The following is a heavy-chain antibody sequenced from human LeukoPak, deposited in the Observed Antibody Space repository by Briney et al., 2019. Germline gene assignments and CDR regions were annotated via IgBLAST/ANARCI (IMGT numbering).Heavy chain of an antibody. V-gene: IGHV3-23*01. CDR3: ARRQRGDLDY. Sequence: GGSLRLSCAASGFTYSSYAMSWVRQAPGKGLEWVSAISGSGGSTYYADSVKGRFTISRDNPKNTLYLQMNSLRAEDTAVYYCARRQRGDLDYWGQGTLVTVSS. CDR2: ISGSGGST. D-gene: IGHD2-21*02. J-gene: IGHJ4*02. CDR1: GFTYSSYA.